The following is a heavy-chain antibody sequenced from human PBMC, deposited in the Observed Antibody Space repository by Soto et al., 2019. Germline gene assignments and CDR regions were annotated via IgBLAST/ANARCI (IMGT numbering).Heavy chain of an antibody. J-gene: IGHJ6*02. CDR3: ARVAYYDFSSGSLGGYYYYGMDV. CDR2: IYYSGST. V-gene: IGHV4-59*01. CDR1: GGSISSYY. D-gene: IGHD3-3*01. Sequence: SEMLSLTCTVSGGSISSYYWSWIRQPPGKGLEWIGYIYYSGSTNYNPSLKSRVTISVDTSKNQFSLKLSSVTAADTAVYYCARVAYYDFSSGSLGGYYYYGMDVWGQGTTVTVSS.